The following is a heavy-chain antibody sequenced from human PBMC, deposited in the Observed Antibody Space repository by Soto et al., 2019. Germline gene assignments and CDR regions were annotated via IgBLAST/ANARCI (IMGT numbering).Heavy chain of an antibody. D-gene: IGHD3-22*01. J-gene: IGHJ4*02. Sequence: GASVKVSCKASGYTFTGYYMHWVRQAPGQGLEWMGWINPNSGGTNYAQKFQGWVTMTRDTSISTAYMELSRLRSDDTAVYYCARAGYDSSGFLDYWGQGTLVTV. CDR1: GYTFTGYY. CDR2: INPNSGGT. V-gene: IGHV1-2*04. CDR3: ARAGYDSSGFLDY.